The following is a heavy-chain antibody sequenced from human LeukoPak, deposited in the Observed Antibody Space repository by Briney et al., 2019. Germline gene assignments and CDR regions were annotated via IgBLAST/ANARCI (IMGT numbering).Heavy chain of an antibody. J-gene: IGHJ1*01. D-gene: IGHD3-22*01. CDR3: ARVPLHDRNDYYYPH. V-gene: IGHV1-69*13. CDR2: IIPIFGTA. Sequence: SVKVSCTASGGTFSSYAISWVRQAPGQGLEWMGGIIPIFGTANYAQKFQGRVTITADESTSTAYMELSSLRSEDTAVYYCARVPLHDRNDYYYPHWGQGTVVTVSS. CDR1: GGTFSSYA.